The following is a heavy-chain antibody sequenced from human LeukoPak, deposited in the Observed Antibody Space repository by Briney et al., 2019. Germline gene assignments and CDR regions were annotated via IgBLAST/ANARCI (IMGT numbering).Heavy chain of an antibody. V-gene: IGHV5-10-1*01. D-gene: IGHD2-15*01. CDR1: GYSFTSYW. CDR2: IDPSDSYT. CDR3: ARVPLYCSGGSCPLDY. J-gene: IGHJ4*02. Sequence: GESLKISCKGSGYSFTSYWISWVRQMPGKGLEWMGKIDPSDSYTNYSPSFQGHVTISADKSISTAYLQWSSLKASDTAMYYCARVPLYCSGGSCPLDYWGQGTLVTVSS.